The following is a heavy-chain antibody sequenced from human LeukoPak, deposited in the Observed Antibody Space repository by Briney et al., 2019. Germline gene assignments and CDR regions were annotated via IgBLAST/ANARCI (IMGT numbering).Heavy chain of an antibody. D-gene: IGHD6-13*01. J-gene: IGHJ3*02. V-gene: IGHV4-34*01. CDR2: INHSGST. Sequence: SETLSLTCAVYGGSFSGYYWSWIRQPPGKGLEWIGEINHSGSTNYNPSLKSRVTISVDTSKNQFSLKLSSVTAADTAVYYCARYSSSWYYDAFDIWGQGTMVTVSS. CDR3: ARYSSSWYYDAFDI. CDR1: GGSFSGYY.